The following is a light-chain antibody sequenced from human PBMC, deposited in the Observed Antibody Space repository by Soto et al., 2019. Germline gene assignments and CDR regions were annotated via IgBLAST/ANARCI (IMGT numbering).Light chain of an antibody. CDR2: DVT. V-gene: IGLV2-11*01. J-gene: IGLJ1*01. CDR3: CSYAGRPQYV. Sequence: QSALTQPRSVSGSPGQSVTISCTGTSSDVGSYNYVSWYQQHPGKAPKLMIYDVTKRPSGVPDRFSASKSGNTASLTISGLQAEDEAAYYCCSYAGRPQYVFGTGTKLTVL. CDR1: SSDVGSYNY.